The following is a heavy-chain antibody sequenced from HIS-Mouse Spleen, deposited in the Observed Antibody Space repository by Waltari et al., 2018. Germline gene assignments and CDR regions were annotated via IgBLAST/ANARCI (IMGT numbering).Heavy chain of an antibody. CDR3: ARLEQLVLFDAFDI. CDR2: INPNRGGT. J-gene: IGHJ3*02. Sequence: QVQLVQSGAEVKKPGASVKVSCKASGYTFTGYYMHWGRQAPGQGLEWKGWINPNRGGTNYAQKFQRRVTKTRDTCISTAYMELSRLRSYDTAVYYCARLEQLVLFDAFDIWGQGTMVTVSS. V-gene: IGHV1-2*02. CDR1: GYTFTGYY. D-gene: IGHD6-6*01.